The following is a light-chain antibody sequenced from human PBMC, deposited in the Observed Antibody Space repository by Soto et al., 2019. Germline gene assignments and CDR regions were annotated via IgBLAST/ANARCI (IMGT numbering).Light chain of an antibody. V-gene: IGLV2-18*01. Sequence: LTQPPSVSGSPGQSVTISCSGTIDDVTAYYRVSWYQQTPGTAPKLMIYDVSNRPSGVPDRFSGSRSGNTASLTISGLQDEQEGAHSRSVYKRTSTYVFGTGTKVTV. CDR2: DVS. J-gene: IGLJ1*01. CDR1: IDDVTAYYR. CDR3: SVYKRTSTYV.